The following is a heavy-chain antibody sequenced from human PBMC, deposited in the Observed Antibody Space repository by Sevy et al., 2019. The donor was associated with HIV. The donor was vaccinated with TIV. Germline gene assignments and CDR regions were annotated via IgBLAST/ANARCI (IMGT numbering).Heavy chain of an antibody. D-gene: IGHD7-27*01. CDR2: IYYSGST. CDR1: GGSISSYH. V-gene: IGHV4-59*08. Sequence: SETLSLSCTVSGGSISSYHWSWIRQPPGKGLEWIGYIYYSGSTDYNPSLKSRVTISVDTSKNQFSLKLSSVTAADTAVYYCARHVKLGPFDYWGQGTLVTVSS. CDR3: ARHVKLGPFDY. J-gene: IGHJ4*02.